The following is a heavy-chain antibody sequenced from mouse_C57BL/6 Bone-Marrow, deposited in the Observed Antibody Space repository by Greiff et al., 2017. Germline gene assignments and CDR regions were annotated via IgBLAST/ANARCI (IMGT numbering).Heavy chain of an antibody. CDR3: AREWGITTVVASDWYFDV. Sequence: VQLQQPGAELVMPGASVKLSCKASGYTFTSYWMHWVKQRPGQGLEWIGEIDPSDSYTNYNQTFKGKSTLTVDQSSSTAYMQLSSLTSEDCAVYYDAREWGITTVVASDWYFDVWGTGTTVTVSA. J-gene: IGHJ1*03. CDR2: IDPSDSYT. V-gene: IGHV1-69*01. CDR1: GYTFTSYW. D-gene: IGHD1-1*01.